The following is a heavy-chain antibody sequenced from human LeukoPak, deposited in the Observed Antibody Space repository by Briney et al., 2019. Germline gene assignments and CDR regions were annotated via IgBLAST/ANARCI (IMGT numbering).Heavy chain of an antibody. CDR2: ISSSSSYI. CDR1: GFTFSSYS. CDR3: ARARMVRGVITLHPFDY. Sequence: PGGSLRLSCAASGFTFSSYSMNWVRQAPGKGLEWVSSISSSSSYIYYADSVKGRFTISRDNAKNSLYLQMNSLRAEDTAVYYCARARMVRGVITLHPFDYWGQGTLVTVSS. V-gene: IGHV3-21*01. D-gene: IGHD3-10*01. J-gene: IGHJ4*02.